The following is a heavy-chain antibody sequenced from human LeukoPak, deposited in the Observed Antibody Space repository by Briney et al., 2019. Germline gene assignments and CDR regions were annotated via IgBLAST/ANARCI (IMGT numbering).Heavy chain of an antibody. CDR1: GFTSRSNA. CDR2: ISGSGGST. V-gene: IGHV3-23*01. Sequence: GGSLRLSCAAPGFTSRSNAMSWVRPASGKGLEWVSAISGSGGSTYYADSVKGRFTISRDNSKNTLYLQMNSLRAEDTAVYYCAKERAVVAGTEVFWGQGTLVTVSS. J-gene: IGHJ4*02. CDR3: AKERAVVAGTEVF. D-gene: IGHD6-19*01.